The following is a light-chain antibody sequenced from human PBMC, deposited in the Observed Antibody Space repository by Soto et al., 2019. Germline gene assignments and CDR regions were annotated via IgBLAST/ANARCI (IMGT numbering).Light chain of an antibody. CDR2: GVS. CDR3: GLYSVSNTF. CDR1: SSDIGSYTY. J-gene: IGLJ2*01. Sequence: QSALTQPAFVSGSPGQSITISCTGTSSDIGSYTYVSWYQLHPGKAPKLLIFGVSNRPSGVSYRFSGSKSGHTASLTISGLQAEDEADYYCGLYSVSNTFVGGGTKLTVL. V-gene: IGLV2-14*01.